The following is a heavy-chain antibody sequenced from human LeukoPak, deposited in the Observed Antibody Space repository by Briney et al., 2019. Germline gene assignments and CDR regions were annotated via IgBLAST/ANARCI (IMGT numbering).Heavy chain of an antibody. CDR2: ISSSSSYI. J-gene: IGHJ4*02. CDR3: GRVPAAYLYFDY. CDR1: GFTFSSYS. Sequence: GGSLRLSCAASGFTFSSYSMNWVRQAPGKGLEWVSSISSSSSYIYYADSVKGRFTISRDNAKNSLYLQMNSLRAEDTAVYYCGRVPAAYLYFDYWGQGTLVTVSS. D-gene: IGHD6-13*01. V-gene: IGHV3-21*01.